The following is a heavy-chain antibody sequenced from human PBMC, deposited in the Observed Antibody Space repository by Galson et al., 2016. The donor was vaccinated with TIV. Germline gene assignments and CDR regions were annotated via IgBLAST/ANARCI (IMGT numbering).Heavy chain of an antibody. Sequence: SLRLSCAASGFTFSSYTMHWIRQAPGKGLEWLAVTTYDDSQKYYADSVKGRFTISRDNSRSTLYLQMNSLTAEDTAVYYCARVGSTGWAHYFDYWGQGSLVTVSS. J-gene: IGHJ4*02. CDR2: TTYDDSQK. CDR3: ARVGSTGWAHYFDY. CDR1: GFTFSSYT. D-gene: IGHD6-19*01. V-gene: IGHV3-30*04.